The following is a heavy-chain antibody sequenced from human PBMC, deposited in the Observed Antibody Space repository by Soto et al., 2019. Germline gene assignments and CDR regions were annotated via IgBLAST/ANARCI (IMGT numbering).Heavy chain of an antibody. Sequence: SETLSLTCTVSGGSISSSSYYWGWIRQPPGKGLEWIGSIYYSGSTYYNPSLKSRVTISVDTSKNQFSLKLSSVTAADTAVYYCARGVAADGTCFDYWGQGTLVTVSS. CDR3: ARGVAADGTCFDY. V-gene: IGHV4-39*01. D-gene: IGHD6-13*01. CDR1: GGSISSSSYY. CDR2: IYYSGST. J-gene: IGHJ4*02.